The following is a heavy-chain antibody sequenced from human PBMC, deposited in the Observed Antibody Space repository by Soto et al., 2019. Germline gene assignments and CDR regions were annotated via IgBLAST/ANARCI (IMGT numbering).Heavy chain of an antibody. CDR2: INSDGSSI. V-gene: IGHV3-74*01. CDR1: GFTFSSYW. J-gene: IGHJ4*02. Sequence: PGGSLRLSCAASGFTFSSYWMHWVRQAPGKGLVWLSRINSDGSSIVYADSVKGRFTISRDNAKNTLYLQMNSLRAEDTAVYYCARAESIHQYGCFDYWGQGTLVTVSS. D-gene: IGHD3-10*01. CDR3: ARAESIHQYGCFDY.